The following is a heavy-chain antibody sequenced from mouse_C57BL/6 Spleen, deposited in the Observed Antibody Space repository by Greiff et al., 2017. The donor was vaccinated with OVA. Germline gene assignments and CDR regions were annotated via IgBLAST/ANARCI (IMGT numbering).Heavy chain of an antibody. D-gene: IGHD2-1*01. CDR1: GFTFSDYG. CDR3: ARGDGNGFDY. CDR2: ISSGSSTI. V-gene: IGHV5-17*01. J-gene: IGHJ2*01. Sequence: EVQLQESGGGLVKPGGSLKLSCAASGFTFSDYGMHWVRQAPEKGLEWVAYISSGSSTIYYADTVKGRFTISRDNAKNTLFLQMTSLRSEDTAMYYCARGDGNGFDYWGQGTTLTVSS.